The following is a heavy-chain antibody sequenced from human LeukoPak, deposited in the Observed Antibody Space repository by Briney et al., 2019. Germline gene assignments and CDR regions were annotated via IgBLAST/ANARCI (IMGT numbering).Heavy chain of an antibody. D-gene: IGHD6-6*01. CDR3: ARRGRSSSNFDF. Sequence: GESLSISCKGSGYIFTSYWITWVRQMPGKGLEWMGMIDLTDSYTNHSPSFQGHVTISTDKSIITAYLQWSSLKASDTAIYYCARRGRSSSNFDFWGQGTLVTVSS. CDR2: IDLTDSYT. CDR1: GYIFTSYW. V-gene: IGHV5-10-1*01. J-gene: IGHJ4*02.